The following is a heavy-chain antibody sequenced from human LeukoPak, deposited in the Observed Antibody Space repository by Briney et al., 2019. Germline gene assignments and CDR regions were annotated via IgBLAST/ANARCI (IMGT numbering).Heavy chain of an antibody. CDR1: GCSISSGDYY. CDR3: ARDAEIWGSYRLPL. D-gene: IGHD3-16*02. CDR2: IYYSGST. J-gene: IGHJ4*02. Sequence: SQTLSLTCTVSGCSISSGDYYWSWIRQPPGKGLEWIVYIYYSGSTYYNPSLKSRVTISVDTSKNQFSLKLSSVTAADTAVYYCARDAEIWGSYRLPLWGQGTLVTVSS. V-gene: IGHV4-30-4*01.